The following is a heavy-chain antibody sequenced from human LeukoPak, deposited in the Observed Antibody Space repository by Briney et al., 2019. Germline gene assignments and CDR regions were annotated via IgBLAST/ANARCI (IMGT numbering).Heavy chain of an antibody. J-gene: IGHJ4*02. CDR3: AKDPYYDILTGSDY. CDR2: IGGSGGST. V-gene: IGHV3-23*01. CDR1: GFTFSSYA. Sequence: PGGSLRLSCAASGFTFSSYAMSWVRQAPGKGLEWVSAIGGSGGSTYYADSVKGRFTISRDNSKNTLYLQMNSLRAEDTAVYYCAKDPYYDILTGSDYWGQGTLVTVSS. D-gene: IGHD3-9*01.